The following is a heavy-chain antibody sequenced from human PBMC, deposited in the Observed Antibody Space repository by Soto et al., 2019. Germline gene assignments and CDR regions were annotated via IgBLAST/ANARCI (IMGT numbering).Heavy chain of an antibody. V-gene: IGHV3-30*18. CDR3: AKEAPGGWHFFDT. CDR2: ISDDGSQK. J-gene: IGHJ4*02. D-gene: IGHD6-19*01. CDR1: GFTFRTYG. Sequence: GGSLRLSCAASGFTFRTYGMHWVRQAPGKGLEWVAFISDDGSQKYYGDSVKGRFTVSRDNSKNTLSLRMISLRTEDTSVYYCAKEAPGGWHFFDTWGQGTLVTVSS.